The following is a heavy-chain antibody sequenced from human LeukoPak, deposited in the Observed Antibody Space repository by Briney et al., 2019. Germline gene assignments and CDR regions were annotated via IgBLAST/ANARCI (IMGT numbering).Heavy chain of an antibody. CDR1: GFTFSSYG. CDR3: AREPFGGGSASDY. CDR2: ISYDGSNK. V-gene: IGHV3-30*03. J-gene: IGHJ4*02. D-gene: IGHD3-16*01. Sequence: PGGSLRLSCAASGFTFSSYGMHWVRQAPGKGLEWVAVISYDGSNKYYADSVKGRFTISRDNSKNTLYLQMNSLRAEDMAVYYCAREPFGGGSASDYWGQGTLVTVSS.